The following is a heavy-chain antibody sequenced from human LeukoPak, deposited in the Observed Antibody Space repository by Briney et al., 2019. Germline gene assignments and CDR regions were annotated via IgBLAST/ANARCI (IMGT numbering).Heavy chain of an antibody. Sequence: SETLSLTCTVSGGSISPYYWSWIRQPPGKGLEWIGYIYSSANTNYNPSLKGRVTMSVDTSKNQFSLTLSSVTAADTAVYYRASSIVATITSFDYWGQGTLVTVSS. CDR2: IYSSANT. V-gene: IGHV4-59*08. CDR3: ASSIVATITSFDY. D-gene: IGHD5-12*01. J-gene: IGHJ4*02. CDR1: GGSISPYY.